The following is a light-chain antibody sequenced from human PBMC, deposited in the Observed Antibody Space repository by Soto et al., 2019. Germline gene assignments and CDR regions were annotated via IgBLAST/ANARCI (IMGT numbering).Light chain of an antibody. CDR1: QDISNY. J-gene: IGKJ1*01. Sequence: DIQMTQSPSSLSASVGDRVTITCQASQDISNYLNWYQQKPGKAPKLLIYDASNLETGVTSRFSGSGSGTDFTFTISSLQPEDIATYYCQQYDNPPPWTFGQGTKVEIK. CDR3: QQYDNPPPWT. CDR2: DAS. V-gene: IGKV1-33*01.